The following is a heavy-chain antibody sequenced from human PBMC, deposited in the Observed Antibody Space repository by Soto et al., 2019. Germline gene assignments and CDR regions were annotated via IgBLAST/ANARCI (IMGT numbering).Heavy chain of an antibody. CDR2: VIGSGGST. J-gene: IGHJ6*03. Sequence: GGSLRLSCAASGFTFSNHAMSWVRQAPGKGLVGWSAVIGSGGSTYYADSVKGRFTISRHNSKNTLYLQMNSLRAEDTAVYYCARVWNSSGWYGGYYYMDVWGKGTTVTVSS. V-gene: IGHV3-23*01. CDR3: ARVWNSSGWYGGYYYMDV. CDR1: GFTFSNHA. D-gene: IGHD6-19*01.